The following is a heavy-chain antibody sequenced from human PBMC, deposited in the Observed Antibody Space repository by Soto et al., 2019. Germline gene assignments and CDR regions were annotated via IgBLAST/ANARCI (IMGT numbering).Heavy chain of an antibody. CDR3: ARGDAYDFWSGYLPSKYYYYGMDV. CDR1: GFTFSSYG. J-gene: IGHJ6*02. CDR2: IWYDGSNK. V-gene: IGHV3-33*01. D-gene: IGHD3-3*01. Sequence: GGSLRLSCAASGFTFSSYGMHWVRQAPGKGLEWVAVIWYDGSNKYYADSVKGRFTISRDNSKNTLYLQMNSLRAEDTAVYYCARGDAYDFWSGYLPSKYYYYGMDVWGQGTTVTVSS.